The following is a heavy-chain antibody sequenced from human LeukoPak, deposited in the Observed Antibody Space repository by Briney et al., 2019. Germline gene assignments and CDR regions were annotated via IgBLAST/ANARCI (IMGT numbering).Heavy chain of an antibody. J-gene: IGHJ4*02. CDR2: IYHSGST. V-gene: IGHV4-38-2*01. CDR3: ARHVSIAVPGGDY. CDR1: GYSISSGYY. Sequence: PSETLSLTCAVSGYSISSGYYWGWIRQPPGKGLEWIGSIYHSGSTYYNPSLKSRVTISVDTSENQFSPKLSSVTAADTAVYYCARHVSIAVPGGDYWGQGTLVTVSS. D-gene: IGHD6-19*01.